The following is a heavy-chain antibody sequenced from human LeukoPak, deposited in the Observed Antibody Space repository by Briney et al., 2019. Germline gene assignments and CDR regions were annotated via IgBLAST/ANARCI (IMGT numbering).Heavy chain of an antibody. J-gene: IGHJ5*02. CDR1: GDFFISSSNY. V-gene: IGHV4-39*01. CDR3: GRRGLLVPAS. CDR2: IYYDGST. D-gene: IGHD2-2*01. Sequence: SETLSLTCTVSGDFFISSSNYWVWIRQPPGKGLEWVGSIYYDGSTYYNSALKSRATIFADTSKSQFLLKLNSVIAADTAVYYCGRRGLLVPASWGQGTLVTVSS.